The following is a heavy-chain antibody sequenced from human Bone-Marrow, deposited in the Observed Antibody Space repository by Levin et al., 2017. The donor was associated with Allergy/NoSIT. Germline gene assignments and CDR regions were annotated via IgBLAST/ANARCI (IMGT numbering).Heavy chain of an antibody. CDR1: VGSISDHY. CDR3: AKAFSSTYYPINEAHFYYGMDV. Sequence: PSETLSLTCIVSVGSISDHYWSWIRQPPGKGLEWIGYVHYTGNTNYNPSLNSRVTISVDTSKNQFSLTLSSVTAADTAVYYCAKAFSSTYYPINEAHFYYGMDVWGQGTTVTVSS. V-gene: IGHV4-59*11. CDR2: VHYTGNT. D-gene: IGHD1-26*01. J-gene: IGHJ6*02.